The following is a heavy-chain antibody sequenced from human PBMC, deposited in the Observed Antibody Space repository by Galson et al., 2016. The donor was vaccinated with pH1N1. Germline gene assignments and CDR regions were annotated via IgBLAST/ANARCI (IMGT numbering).Heavy chain of an antibody. CDR1: GYSFRNSW. J-gene: IGHJ4*02. D-gene: IGHD3-9*01. CDR3: ARHTRYDIFPHSFYCDS. V-gene: IGHV5-51*01. Sequence: QSGAEVKKPGESLKISCQGSGYSFRNSWIGWVRQMPGKGLEWVGIIYPEDSDSRYRPSFEGQVTLSVDRSINTAYLQWSSLKASDTAMYYCARHTRYDIFPHSFYCDSWGQGTLVTVSS. CDR2: IYPEDSDS.